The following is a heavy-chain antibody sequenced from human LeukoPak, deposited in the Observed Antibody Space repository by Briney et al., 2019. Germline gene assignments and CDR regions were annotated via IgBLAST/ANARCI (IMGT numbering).Heavy chain of an antibody. D-gene: IGHD2-2*01. CDR1: GGTFSSYA. CDR3: ATGGPGWDCSSTSCYPRGRVYYYSYMDV. J-gene: IGHJ6*03. V-gene: IGHV1-2*02. Sequence: ASVKVSCKASGGTFSSYAISWVRQAPGQGLEWMGWINPNSGGTNYAQKFQGRVTMTRDTSISTAYMELSRLRSDATAVYYCATGGPGWDCSSTSCYPRGRVYYYSYMDVWGKGTTVTVSS. CDR2: INPNSGGT.